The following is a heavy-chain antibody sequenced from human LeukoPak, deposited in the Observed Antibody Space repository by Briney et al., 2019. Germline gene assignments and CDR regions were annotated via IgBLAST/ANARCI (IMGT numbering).Heavy chain of an antibody. CDR2: IRNDGGNK. D-gene: IGHD3-22*01. J-gene: IGHJ4*02. Sequence: GALRLSCAASGFTFSSYGMHWVRQAPGKGLEWVAFIRNDGGNKYYADSVKGQFTISRDNSKNTLYLQMNSLRAEGTAVYHCAQHDYYDSGTYLSDWGQGTLVTVFS. V-gene: IGHV3-30*02. CDR1: GFTFSSYG. CDR3: AQHDYYDSGTYLSD.